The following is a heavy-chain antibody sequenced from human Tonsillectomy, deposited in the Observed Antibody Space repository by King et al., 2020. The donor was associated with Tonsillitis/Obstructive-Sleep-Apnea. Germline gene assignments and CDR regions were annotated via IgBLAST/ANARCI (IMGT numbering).Heavy chain of an antibody. CDR3: ARAHWGGIGITMFGVGPDHEAFDI. CDR1: GFTFSSYE. D-gene: IGHD3-3*01. J-gene: IGHJ3*02. Sequence: DVQLVESGGGLVQPGGSLRLSCAASGFTFSSYEMNWVRQAPGKGLEWLSYISSRGSTIYYADSVKGRFTISRDNAKNSLYLQMNSLRAEDTAVYYCARAHWGGIGITMFGVGPDHEAFDIWGQGTMVTVSP. V-gene: IGHV3-48*03. CDR2: ISSRGSTI.